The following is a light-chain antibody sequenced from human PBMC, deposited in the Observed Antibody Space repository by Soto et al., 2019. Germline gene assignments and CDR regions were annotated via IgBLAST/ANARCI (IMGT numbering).Light chain of an antibody. J-gene: IGKJ1*01. V-gene: IGKV1-5*03. CDR2: KAS. CDR3: QQYNNRWR. CDR1: QSISVW. Sequence: DIQMTQSPSTLSASVGDRVTITCRASQSISVWLAWFQQKPGNAPKLLIYKASTLESGVPSRFSGSGSGTEFTLTISSLQSDDSATHYCQQYNNRWRFGQGTKVEI.